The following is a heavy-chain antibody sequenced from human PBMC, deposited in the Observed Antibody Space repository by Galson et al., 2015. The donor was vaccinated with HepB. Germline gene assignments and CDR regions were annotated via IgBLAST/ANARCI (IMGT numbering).Heavy chain of an antibody. Sequence: SLRLSCAASGFTFSSYSMNWVRQAPGKGLEWVSYISSSSSTIYYADSVKGRFTISRDNAKNSLYLQMNSLRDEDTAVYYCARENHPTDYGDYEGRSGYFDLWGRGTLVTVSS. V-gene: IGHV3-48*02. CDR1: GFTFSSYS. CDR2: ISSSSSTI. CDR3: ARENHPTDYGDYEGRSGYFDL. D-gene: IGHD4-17*01. J-gene: IGHJ2*01.